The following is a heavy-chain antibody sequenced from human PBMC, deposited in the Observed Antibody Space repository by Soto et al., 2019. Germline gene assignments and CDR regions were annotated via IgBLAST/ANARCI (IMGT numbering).Heavy chain of an antibody. V-gene: IGHV4-4*02. CDR1: GGSISSSNL. CDR3: ARDLGGWSSGYYRQDI. CDR2: IYHSGIT. D-gene: IGHD5-18*01. Sequence: QVQLQESGPGLVKPSGTLSLTCAVSGGSISSSNLWSWVRQPPGKGLEWIGEIYHSGITNYNPSLKSRVTTSVDQSNNQFSLKLSSVTAADTAAYYCARDLGGWSSGYYRQDIWGQGRMVTVSS. J-gene: IGHJ3*02.